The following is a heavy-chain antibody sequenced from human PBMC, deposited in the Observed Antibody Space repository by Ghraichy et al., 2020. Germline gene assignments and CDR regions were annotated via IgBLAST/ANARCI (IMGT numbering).Heavy chain of an antibody. CDR3: ATIPSSGYDFTGYYFDY. J-gene: IGHJ4*02. Sequence: ASVKVSCKLSGYSLTELSIHWVRQAPEKGLEWMGRVDPADGKATYVQNFQGRVTMTEDTSTNTAYMELSTLRSDDTAVYYCATIPSSGYDFTGYYFDYWGQGTLVTVSS. CDR1: GYSLTELS. V-gene: IGHV1-24*01. CDR2: VDPADGKA. D-gene: IGHD5-12*01.